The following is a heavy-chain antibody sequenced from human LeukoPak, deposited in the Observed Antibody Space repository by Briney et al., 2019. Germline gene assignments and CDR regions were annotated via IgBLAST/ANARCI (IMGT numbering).Heavy chain of an antibody. CDR3: ARGAKLAVAGRFDY. CDR2: INPNSGGT. V-gene: IGHV1-2*02. J-gene: IGHJ4*02. CDR1: GYTFTGYY. Sequence: ASVKVSCKASGYTFTGYYMHWVRQAPGQGLEWMGWINPNSGGTNYAQKFQGRVTMTRDTSISTAYMELSGLRSDDTAVYYCARGAKLAVAGRFDYWGQGTLVTVSS. D-gene: IGHD6-19*01.